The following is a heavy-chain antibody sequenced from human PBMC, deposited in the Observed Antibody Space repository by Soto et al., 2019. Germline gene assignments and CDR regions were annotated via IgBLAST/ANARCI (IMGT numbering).Heavy chain of an antibody. D-gene: IGHD2-21*02. CDR1: GYTFTSYA. J-gene: IGHJ4*02. Sequence: QVQLVQSGAEEKKPGASVKVSCKASGYTFTSYAMHWVRQAPGQRLEWMGWINAGNGNTKYSQKFQVRVTITRDTSAPISYIELSRLQPADTSLYYCARSSVVVTALDYWGQGPPVTVSS. CDR2: INAGNGNT. V-gene: IGHV1-3*05. CDR3: ARSSVVVTALDY.